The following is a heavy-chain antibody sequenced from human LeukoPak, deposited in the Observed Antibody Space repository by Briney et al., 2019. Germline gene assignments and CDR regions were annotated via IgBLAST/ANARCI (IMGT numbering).Heavy chain of an antibody. CDR3: ATSGSYYRYYFDY. V-gene: IGHV3-48*04. CDR1: GFTFSTYS. J-gene: IGHJ4*02. CDR2: ISGSSSTI. Sequence: GGSLRLSCAASGFTFSTYSMNWVRQAPGKGLEWVSYISGSSSTIYYADSVKGRFTMSRDNAKNSLYLQMNSLRAEDTAVYYCATSGSYYRYYFDYWGQGTLVTVSS. D-gene: IGHD1-26*01.